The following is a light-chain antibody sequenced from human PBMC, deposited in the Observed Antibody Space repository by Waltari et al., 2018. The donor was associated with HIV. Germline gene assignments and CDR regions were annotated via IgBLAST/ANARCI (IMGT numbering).Light chain of an antibody. J-gene: IGLJ2*01. CDR1: KSDIGYYHY. CDR2: EVT. V-gene: IGLV2-14*01. CDR3: SSYTTSGIVV. Sequence: HSALAQPASVSGSTGQSVIIPCTGTKSDIGYYHYVSWYQHQSGRAPKALIYEVTSRPSGISSRFSGSKSGNTAFLTISGLQIDDEGDYFCSSYTTSGIVVFGGGTKVTVL.